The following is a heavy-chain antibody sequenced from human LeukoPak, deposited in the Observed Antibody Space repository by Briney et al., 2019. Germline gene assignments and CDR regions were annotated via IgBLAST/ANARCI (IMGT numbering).Heavy chain of an antibody. J-gene: IGHJ4*02. D-gene: IGHD3-22*01. Sequence: GGTLRLSCAASGFTFSSYGMSWVRQAPGKGLEWVSAMSGSGGSTYYADSVKGRSTISRDNSKNTLYLQMNSLRAEDTAVYYCAKAPGPGNYYDTNGYYYFDHWGQGTPVTVSS. CDR3: AKAPGPGNYYDTNGYYYFDH. CDR2: MSGSGGST. V-gene: IGHV3-23*01. CDR1: GFTFSSYG.